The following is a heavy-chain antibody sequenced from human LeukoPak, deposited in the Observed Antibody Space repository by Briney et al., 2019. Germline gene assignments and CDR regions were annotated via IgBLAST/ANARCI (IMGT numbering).Heavy chain of an antibody. Sequence: TLSLTCTVSGGSISSGGYYWSWIRQHPGKGLEWIGYIYYSGSTSYNPSLKSRVTISVDTTKNQFSLKLSSVTAADTAMYYCARCRIAAGSIWEDYWGQGTLVTVSS. V-gene: IGHV4-31*03. CDR3: ARCRIAAGSIWEDY. CDR2: IYYSGST. J-gene: IGHJ4*02. CDR1: GGSISSGGYY. D-gene: IGHD6-13*01.